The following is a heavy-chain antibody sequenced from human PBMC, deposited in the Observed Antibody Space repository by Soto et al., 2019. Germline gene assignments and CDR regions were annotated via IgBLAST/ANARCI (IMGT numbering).Heavy chain of an antibody. D-gene: IGHD3-3*01. J-gene: IGHJ4*02. V-gene: IGHV3-9*01. CDR3: AKGRYDFWSPYYFDS. Sequence: LRLSCLGPGLNFDDFAMHLVRQAPLKGLEWVSGITWNSRVLAYADSVKGRSTISRDNARNSLYLQMDSLRDEDTALYYCAKGRYDFWSPYYFDSWGQGTLVTVSS. CDR2: ITWNSRVL. CDR1: GLNFDDFA.